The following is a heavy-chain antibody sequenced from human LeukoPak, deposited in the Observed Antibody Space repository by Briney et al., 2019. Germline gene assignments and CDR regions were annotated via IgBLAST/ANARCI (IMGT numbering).Heavy chain of an antibody. CDR1: GYSISSGYY. CDR2: IFHSGST. Sequence: PSETLSLTCTVSGYSISSGYYWGWIRQPPGKGLEWIGSIFHSGSTYYNPSLKSRVTISVDTSKNQFSLKLSSVTAADTAVYYCVIYGDYVYFDYWGQGTLVTVSS. D-gene: IGHD4-17*01. J-gene: IGHJ4*02. CDR3: VIYGDYVYFDY. V-gene: IGHV4-38-2*02.